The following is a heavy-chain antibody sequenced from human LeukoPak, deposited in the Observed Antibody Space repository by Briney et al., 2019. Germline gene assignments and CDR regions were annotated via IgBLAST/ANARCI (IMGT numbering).Heavy chain of an antibody. J-gene: IGHJ4*02. CDR3: ARTAGGSSGWHGYYFDY. V-gene: IGHV3-48*03. Sequence: GGALRLSCAASGFTFSSYEMESVRQAPGKGLELVPYISRSDSNIYYADSVKGRFTISRDNAKNSLSLQMNSLRAEDTAVYYCARTAGGSSGWHGYYFDYWGQGTLVTVSS. CDR1: GFTFSSYE. CDR2: ISRSDSNI. D-gene: IGHD6-19*01.